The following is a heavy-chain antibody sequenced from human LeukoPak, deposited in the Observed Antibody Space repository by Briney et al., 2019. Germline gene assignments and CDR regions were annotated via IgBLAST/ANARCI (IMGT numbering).Heavy chain of an antibody. CDR2: ISGDGVSP. D-gene: IGHD4/OR15-4a*01. V-gene: IGHV3-23*01. CDR1: GFTFNNYA. Sequence: GGSLRLSCAASGFTFNNYALTWVRQTPGKGLECVSAISGDGVSPYYADSVRGRFTISRDNSKNTLYLQMNSLRVEDTAVYFCARDPGAFPYFFDCWGQGTLVTVSS. CDR3: ARDPGAFPYFFDC. J-gene: IGHJ4*02.